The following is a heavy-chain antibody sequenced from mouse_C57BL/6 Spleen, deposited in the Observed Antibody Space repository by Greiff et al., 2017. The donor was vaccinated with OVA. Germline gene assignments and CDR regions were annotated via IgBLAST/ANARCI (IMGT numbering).Heavy chain of an antibody. CDR2: INPNYGTT. CDR1: GYSFTDYN. J-gene: IGHJ4*01. V-gene: IGHV1-39*01. CDR3: ARGGITTVVEGAMDY. D-gene: IGHD1-1*01. Sequence: VQLQQSGPELVKPGASVKISCKASGYSFTDYNMNWVKQSNGKSLEWIGVINPNYGTTSYNQKFKGKATLTVDQSSSTAYMQLNSLTSEDAAVYYCARGGITTVVEGAMDYWGQGTSVTVSS.